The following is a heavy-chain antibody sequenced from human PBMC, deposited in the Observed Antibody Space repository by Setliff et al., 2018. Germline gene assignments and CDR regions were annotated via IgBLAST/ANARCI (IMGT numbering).Heavy chain of an antibody. CDR1: GGSINNGSYY. D-gene: IGHD3-10*01. J-gene: IGHJ6*03. CDR3: ARAYYYASGNSHNYYMDV. CDR2: FYHSGSM. Sequence: PSETLSLTCTVSGGSINNGSYYWSWIRQPAGKGLEWIGYFYHSGSMNYSPSLKGRVTMSVDTSNNQLSLKLTSVSAADTAVYYCARAYYYASGNSHNYYMDVWGKGTAVTVSS. V-gene: IGHV4-61*10.